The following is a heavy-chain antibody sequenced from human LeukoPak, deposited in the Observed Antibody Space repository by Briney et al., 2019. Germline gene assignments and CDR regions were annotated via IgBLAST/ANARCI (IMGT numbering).Heavy chain of an antibody. CDR3: AKDIHYFQSDY. D-gene: IGHD3-10*01. CDR1: GFTFGNYW. V-gene: IGHV3-7*01. Sequence: GGSLRLSCAASGFTFGNYWMIWVRQAPGKGLEWVASIKQDGSEKQYVASVRGRFTISRDNPKSVLDLQMNSLTAEDTAVYYSAKDIHYFQSDYWGQRTLVTVSS. J-gene: IGHJ4*02. CDR2: IKQDGSEK.